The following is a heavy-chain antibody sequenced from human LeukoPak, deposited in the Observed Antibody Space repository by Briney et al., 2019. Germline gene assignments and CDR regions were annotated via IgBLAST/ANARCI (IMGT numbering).Heavy chain of an antibody. CDR1: GFTVSSNY. D-gene: IGHD4-11*01. Sequence: GRSLRLSCAASGFTVSSNYMSWVRQAPGKGLEWVSVIYSGGSTYYADSVKGRFTISRDNSKNTLYLQMNSLRAEDTAVYYCARGLYTTTVSSGWFDPWGQGTLVTVSS. J-gene: IGHJ5*02. CDR3: ARGLYTTTVSSGWFDP. CDR2: IYSGGST. V-gene: IGHV3-66*01.